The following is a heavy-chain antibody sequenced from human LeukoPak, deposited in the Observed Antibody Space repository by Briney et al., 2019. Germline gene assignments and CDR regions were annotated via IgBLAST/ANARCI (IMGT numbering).Heavy chain of an antibody. Sequence: ASVKVSCKASGGTFSSYAISWVRQAPGQGLEWMGRIIPILGIANYAQKFQGGVTITADKSTSTAYMELSSLRSEDTAVYYCARDQYSSGWTNYYYGMDVWGQGTTVTVSS. CDR2: IIPILGIA. J-gene: IGHJ6*02. V-gene: IGHV1-69*04. D-gene: IGHD6-19*01. CDR1: GGTFSSYA. CDR3: ARDQYSSGWTNYYYGMDV.